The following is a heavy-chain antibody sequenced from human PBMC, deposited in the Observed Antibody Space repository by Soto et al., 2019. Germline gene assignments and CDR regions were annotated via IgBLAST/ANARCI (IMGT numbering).Heavy chain of an antibody. V-gene: IGHV2-5*02. CDR1: GFSLSTYHMG. CDR3: AHAGDYDLLTFDH. Sequence: QITLKESGPTLVSPAQTLTLTCDFSGFSLSTYHMGVAWIRQPPGKALEWLALLYWDDDKRYSPSLKDRLAISKDISNNQVVLTITNIDPGDSATYFCAHAGDYDLLTFDHWGPGTLVTVSS. J-gene: IGHJ4*01. D-gene: IGHD4-17*01. CDR2: LYWDDDK.